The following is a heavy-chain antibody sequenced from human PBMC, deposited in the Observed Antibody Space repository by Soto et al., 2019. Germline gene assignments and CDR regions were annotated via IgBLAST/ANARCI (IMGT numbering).Heavy chain of an antibody. Sequence: SETLSLTCTVTGVSISSSSFYWGWVRQPPGNGLEWIGTIYYSGSTYYNPSLKSRLTMSVDTSTNQFFLRLSSVTAADTAVYYCARLWSGYLNWFDPWGLGTLVTVSS. CDR3: ARLWSGYLNWFDP. CDR2: IYYSGST. V-gene: IGHV4-39*01. J-gene: IGHJ5*02. D-gene: IGHD3-3*01. CDR1: GVSISSSSFY.